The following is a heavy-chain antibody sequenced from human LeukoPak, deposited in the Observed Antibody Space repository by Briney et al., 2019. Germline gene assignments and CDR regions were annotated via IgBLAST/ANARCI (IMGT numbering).Heavy chain of an antibody. Sequence: GGSLRLSCAASGFTFSSCAISWVRHAPGKGRVGVSTFSDSGKSIYYADSAEGRFTISRDNSKNTLYLQMNSLRAGDTAVYYCAKDPIFSGSYGVFDYWGLGTLVTVSS. CDR1: GFTFSSCA. CDR3: AKDPIFSGSYGVFDY. CDR2: FSDSGKSI. V-gene: IGHV3-23*01. J-gene: IGHJ4*02. D-gene: IGHD1-26*01.